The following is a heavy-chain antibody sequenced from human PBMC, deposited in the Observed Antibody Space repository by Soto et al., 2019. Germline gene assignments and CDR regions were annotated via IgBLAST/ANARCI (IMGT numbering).Heavy chain of an antibody. Sequence: QVQLQESGPGLVKPSQTLSLTCTVSGGSISSGGYYWSWIRQHPGKGLEWIGYIYYSGSTYYNPSLKSRVTISVDTSKNQFSLKLSSVTAADTAVYYCVRDGTYYYDSSGYLGAFDIWGQGTMVTVSS. V-gene: IGHV4-31*03. CDR2: IYYSGST. CDR1: GGSISSGGYY. D-gene: IGHD3-22*01. CDR3: VRDGTYYYDSSGYLGAFDI. J-gene: IGHJ3*02.